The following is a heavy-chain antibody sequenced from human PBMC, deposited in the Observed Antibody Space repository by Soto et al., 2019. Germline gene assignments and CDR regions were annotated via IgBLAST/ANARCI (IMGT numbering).Heavy chain of an antibody. CDR3: ARGYYDSSGYLDY. CDR1: GYTFTRYA. V-gene: IGHV1-3*01. CDR2: INVGNGNT. D-gene: IGHD3-22*01. J-gene: IGHJ4*02. Sequence: ASVKVSCKASGYTFTRYAIHWVRQAPGQRLEWMGWINVGNGNTKYSQKFQGRVSITRDTSASTAYMELRSLRSEDTAVYYCARGYYDSSGYLDYWGQGTLVTVSS.